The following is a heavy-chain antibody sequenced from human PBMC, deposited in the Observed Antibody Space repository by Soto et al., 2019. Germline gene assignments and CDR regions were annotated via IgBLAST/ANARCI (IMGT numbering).Heavy chain of an antibody. J-gene: IGHJ4*02. D-gene: IGHD3-22*01. CDR1: GYTFTSYA. CDR3: GRSSGYYLSDDF. V-gene: IGHV1-3*05. CDR2: INAGNGNT. Sequence: QVQLVQSGAEEKKPGASVKVSCKASGYTFTSYAMHWERQDHGQRLEWMGWINAGNGNTKYSQKFQGRVTITRDTSACTAYMELSSLRSEDTAVYYCGRSSGYYLSDDFWCQGTLVTLSS.